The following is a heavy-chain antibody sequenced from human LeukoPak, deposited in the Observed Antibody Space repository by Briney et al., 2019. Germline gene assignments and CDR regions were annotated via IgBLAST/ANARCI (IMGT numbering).Heavy chain of an antibody. V-gene: IGHV4-39*02. J-gene: IGHJ5*02. Sequence: SETLSLTCTVSGGSTSSSSYYWGWIRQPPGKGLEWIGSIYYSGSTYYNPSLKSRVTISVDTSKNQFSLKLSSVTAADTAVYYCARETTVRSWSWGQGTLVTVSS. CDR2: IYYSGST. CDR1: GGSTSSSSYY. D-gene: IGHD4-17*01. CDR3: ARETTVRSWS.